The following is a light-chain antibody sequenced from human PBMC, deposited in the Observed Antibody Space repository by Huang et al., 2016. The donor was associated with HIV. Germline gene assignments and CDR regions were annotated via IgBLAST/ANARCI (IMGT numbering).Light chain of an antibody. V-gene: IGKV4-1*01. CDR3: QQYSTTPPT. CDR2: CAS. J-gene: IGKJ5*01. CDR1: QSVVYSSSNRNY. Sequence: DIVMTQSPDSLAVSLGERATIKVKSSQSVVYSSSNRNYLAWYQQRPGQPPKVLIYCASTRESGVPDRFSGSGSGTDFTLTISSLQAEDLAVYYCQQYSTTPPTFGQGTRLEIK.